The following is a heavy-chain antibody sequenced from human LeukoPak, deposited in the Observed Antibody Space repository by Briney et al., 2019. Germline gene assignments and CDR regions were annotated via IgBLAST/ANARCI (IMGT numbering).Heavy chain of an antibody. Sequence: SVKVSCKASGGTFSSYAISWVRQAPGQGLEWMGGIIPIFGTANYAQKFQGRVTITADESTSTAYMELSSLRSEDTAVYYCASHGRELCSSTSCLKWMTTETTALFDYWGQGTLVTGSS. CDR3: ASHGRELCSSTSCLKWMTTETTALFDY. CDR2: IIPIFGTA. D-gene: IGHD2-2*01. V-gene: IGHV1-69*13. J-gene: IGHJ4*02. CDR1: GGTFSSYA.